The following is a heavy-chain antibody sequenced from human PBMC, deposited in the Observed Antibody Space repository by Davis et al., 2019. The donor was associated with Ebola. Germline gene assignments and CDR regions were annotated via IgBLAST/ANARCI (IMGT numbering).Heavy chain of an antibody. D-gene: IGHD2/OR15-2a*01. CDR2: ISGSGATT. V-gene: IGHV3-23*01. CDR3: AKGGARYFYHYYGMDV. Sequence: PGGSLRLSCAVPGFTVSSNYMSWVRQAPGKGLEWVSGISGSGATTYYADSVKGRFTISRDNSKNTLYLQMNSLRADDTALYYCAKGGARYFYHYYGMDVWGQGTTVTVSS. CDR1: GFTVSSNY. J-gene: IGHJ6*02.